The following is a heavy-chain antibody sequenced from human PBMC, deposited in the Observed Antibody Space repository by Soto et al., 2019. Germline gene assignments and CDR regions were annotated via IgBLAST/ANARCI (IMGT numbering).Heavy chain of an antibody. Sequence: PSETLSLTRTVSGGSISSSDYYWSWIRQPPGKGLDWIGYIYYRGSTYYNPSLKSRVTISLDTSKNQFSLKMSSVTAADTAVYYCARVQLFAFDIWGQGTMVTVSS. V-gene: IGHV4-30-4*01. J-gene: IGHJ3*02. D-gene: IGHD4-4*01. CDR3: ARVQLFAFDI. CDR2: IYYRGST. CDR1: GGSISSSDYY.